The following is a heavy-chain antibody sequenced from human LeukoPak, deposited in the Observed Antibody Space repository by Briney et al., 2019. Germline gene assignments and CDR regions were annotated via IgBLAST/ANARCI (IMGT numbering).Heavy chain of an antibody. Sequence: PGGSLRLSCAASGFTFSSYSMNWVRQAPGKGLEWISYISSSGSTIYYADSVNGRFTISRDNAKNSLFLQMNSLRDEDTAVFYCARDHNWGLDYWGQGTLVTVSS. V-gene: IGHV3-48*02. CDR3: ARDHNWGLDY. CDR2: ISSSGSTI. D-gene: IGHD7-27*01. CDR1: GFTFSSYS. J-gene: IGHJ4*02.